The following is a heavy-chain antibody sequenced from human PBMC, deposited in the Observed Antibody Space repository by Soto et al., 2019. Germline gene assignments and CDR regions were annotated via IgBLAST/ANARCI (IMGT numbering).Heavy chain of an antibody. CDR1: GFTFSSYG. CDR3: AKGPLLRFLGRVFSY. Sequence: GGSLRLSCAASGFTFSSYGMHWVRQAPGKGLEWVAVILYDGSNKYYADSVKGRFTISRDNSKNTLYLQMNSLRAEDTAVYYCAKGPLLRFLGRVFSYWGQGTLVTVSS. J-gene: IGHJ4*02. D-gene: IGHD3-3*01. V-gene: IGHV3-30*18. CDR2: ILYDGSNK.